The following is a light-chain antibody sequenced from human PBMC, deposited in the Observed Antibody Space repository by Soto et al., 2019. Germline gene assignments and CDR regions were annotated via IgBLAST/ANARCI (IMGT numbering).Light chain of an antibody. Sequence: QSALTQPPSASGSPGQSVTISCAGTSSDVGGYNYVSWYQQHPGKAPKLMIYDVTKRPSGVPDRFSGSKSGNTASLTVSGLQAEDEADYYCSSHAGTSVIFGGGTQLTV. CDR3: SSHAGTSVI. J-gene: IGLJ7*01. CDR1: SSDVGGYNY. V-gene: IGLV2-8*01. CDR2: DVT.